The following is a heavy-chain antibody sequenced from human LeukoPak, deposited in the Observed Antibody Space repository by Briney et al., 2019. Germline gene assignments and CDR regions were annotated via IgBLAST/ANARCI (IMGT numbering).Heavy chain of an antibody. Sequence: PSQTLSLTCTVSGGSISSGGYYWSWIRQPPGKGLEWIGYIYYSGSTNYNPSLKSRVTISVDTSKNQFSLKLSSVTAADTAVYYCAREVPYYFDYWGQGTLVTVSS. CDR1: GGSISSGGYY. J-gene: IGHJ4*02. V-gene: IGHV4-61*08. CDR3: AREVPYYFDY. CDR2: IYYSGST.